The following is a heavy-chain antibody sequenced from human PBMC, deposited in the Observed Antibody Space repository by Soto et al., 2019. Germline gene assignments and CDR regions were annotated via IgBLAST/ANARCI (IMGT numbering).Heavy chain of an antibody. CDR2: IYYSGNT. J-gene: IGHJ4*02. Sequence: SETLSLTCTVSGGSISSSSYYWGWIRQPPGKGLEWIGSIYYSGNTYYNPSLRSRVTISVDTSKNQFSLKLSSVTAADTAVYYCARADYDSYFDYWGQGTLVTVSS. CDR3: ARADYDSYFDY. V-gene: IGHV4-39*01. D-gene: IGHD3-22*01. CDR1: GGSISSSSYY.